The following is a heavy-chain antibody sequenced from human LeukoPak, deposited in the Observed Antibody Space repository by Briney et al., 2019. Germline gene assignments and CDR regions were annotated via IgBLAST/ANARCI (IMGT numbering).Heavy chain of an antibody. V-gene: IGHV4-30-4*08. CDR2: IYYSGST. J-gene: IGHJ1*01. CDR3: ARAAYYYDSSGYYTRGGYFQH. CDR1: GGSISSGGYY. Sequence: PSETLSLTCTVSGGSISSGGYYWSWIRQHPGKGLEWIGYIYYSGSTYYNPSLKSRVTISVDTSENQFSLQLSSVTAADTAVYYCARAAYYYDSSGYYTRGGYFQHWGQGTLVTVSS. D-gene: IGHD3-22*01.